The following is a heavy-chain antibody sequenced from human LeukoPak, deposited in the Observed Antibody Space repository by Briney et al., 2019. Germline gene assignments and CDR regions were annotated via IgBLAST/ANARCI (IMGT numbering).Heavy chain of an antibody. CDR2: ISYDGSNK. CDR3: ARDVGLGFDILTGSYFDY. D-gene: IGHD3-9*01. CDR1: GFTFSSYA. J-gene: IGHJ4*02. Sequence: GGSLRLSCAASGFTFSSYAMHWVRQAPGKGLEWVAVISYDGSNKYYADSVKGRFTISRDNSKNTLYLQMNSLRAEDTAVCYCARDVGLGFDILTGSYFDYWGQGTLVTVSS. V-gene: IGHV3-30*04.